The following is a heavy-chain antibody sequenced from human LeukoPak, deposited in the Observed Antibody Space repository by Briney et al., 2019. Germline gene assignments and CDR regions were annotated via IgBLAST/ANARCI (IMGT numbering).Heavy chain of an antibody. CDR1: GFTFSSYA. J-gene: IGHJ4*02. Sequence: GGSLRLSCAAPGFTFSSYAMSWVRQAPGKGLEWVSAISGSGGSTYYADSVKGRFTISRDNSKNTLYLQMNSLRAEDTAVYYCAKVGQHAVVAASVDYWGQGTLVTVSS. CDR2: ISGSGGST. CDR3: AKVGQHAVVAASVDY. D-gene: IGHD2-15*01. V-gene: IGHV3-23*01.